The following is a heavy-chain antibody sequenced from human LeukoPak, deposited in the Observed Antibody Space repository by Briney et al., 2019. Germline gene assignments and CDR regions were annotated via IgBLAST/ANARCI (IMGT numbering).Heavy chain of an antibody. CDR3: ARDRLRLGELSAFDY. Sequence: PGGSLRLSCAASGFSFSTYAMSWVRQAPGKGLEWVANIKQDGSEKYYVDSVKGRFTISRDNAKNSLYLQMNSLRAEDTAVYYCARDRLRLGELSAFDYWGQGTLVTVSS. CDR1: GFSFSTYA. J-gene: IGHJ4*02. CDR2: IKQDGSEK. V-gene: IGHV3-7*03. D-gene: IGHD3-16*02.